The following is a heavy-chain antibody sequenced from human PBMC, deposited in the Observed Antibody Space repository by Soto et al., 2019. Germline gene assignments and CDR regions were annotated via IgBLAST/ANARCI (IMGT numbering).Heavy chain of an antibody. D-gene: IGHD3-9*01. CDR1: GYIFSLYS. V-gene: IGHV1-18*01. Sequence: QVHLVQSGAEVKKPGAPVKVSCKTSGYIFSLYSISWVRQAPGQGLEWMGWISGYNGNTNYAQNFKDRVTMTTDTSTSTAYMELRSLRSDDTAVYYCARGMGLAADFDFWGQGTLVTVSS. CDR3: ARGMGLAADFDF. J-gene: IGHJ4*02. CDR2: ISGYNGNT.